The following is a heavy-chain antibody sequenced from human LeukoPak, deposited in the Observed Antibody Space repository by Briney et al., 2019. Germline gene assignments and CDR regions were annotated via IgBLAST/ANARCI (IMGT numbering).Heavy chain of an antibody. J-gene: IGHJ3*02. Sequence: GGSLRLSCAASGFTFSSYSMNWVRQAPGKGLEWVSSISSSSSSYIYYADSVKGRFTISRDNAKNSLYLQMNSLRAEDTAVYYCARGLNTQGLFTIHPPPRHDIWGQGTMVTVSS. CDR3: ARGLNTQGLFTIHPPPRHDI. D-gene: IGHD3-9*01. CDR1: GFTFSSYS. V-gene: IGHV3-21*01. CDR2: ISSSSSSYI.